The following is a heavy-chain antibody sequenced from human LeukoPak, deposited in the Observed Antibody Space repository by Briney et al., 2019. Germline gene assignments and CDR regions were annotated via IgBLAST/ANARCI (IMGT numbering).Heavy chain of an antibody. Sequence: PSETLSLTCTVSGGSISSYYWSWIRQPPGKGLEWIGYTYYSGSTNYNPSLKSRVTISVDTSKNQFSLKLSSVTAADTAVYYCARYSNYGDYYYYYMDVWGKGTTVTVSS. CDR3: ARYSNYGDYYYYYMDV. D-gene: IGHD4-11*01. J-gene: IGHJ6*03. V-gene: IGHV4-59*01. CDR2: TYYSGST. CDR1: GGSISSYY.